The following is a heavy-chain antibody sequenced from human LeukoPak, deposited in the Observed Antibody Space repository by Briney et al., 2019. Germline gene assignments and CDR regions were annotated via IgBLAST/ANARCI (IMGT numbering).Heavy chain of an antibody. CDR2: ISYDGSNK. Sequence: GRSLRLSCAASGFTFSSYGMHWVRQAPGKGLEWVAVISYDGSNKYYADSVKGRFTISRDNSKNTLYLQMNSLRAEDTAVYYCARGSTYYDILTGYYREGVIDYWGQGTLVTVSS. CDR3: ARGSTYYDILTGYYREGVIDY. D-gene: IGHD3-9*01. J-gene: IGHJ4*02. CDR1: GFTFSSYG. V-gene: IGHV3-30*03.